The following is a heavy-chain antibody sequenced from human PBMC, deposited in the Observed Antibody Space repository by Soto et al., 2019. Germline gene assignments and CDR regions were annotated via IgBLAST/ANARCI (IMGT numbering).Heavy chain of an antibody. CDR3: SRDPPTALDY. J-gene: IGHJ4*02. V-gene: IGHV3-11*01. D-gene: IGHD2-21*02. CDR1: GFPFSDYY. CDR2: ISSSGSTI. Sequence: QVQLVEAGGGLVKPGGSLRLSCAASGFPFSDYYMSLIRQAPEKGLEWVSYISSSGSTIYYADSVNGRFTISRYNAKNSLYLQMNSLRAEDTAVYYCSRDPPTALDYWGQGTLVTVSS.